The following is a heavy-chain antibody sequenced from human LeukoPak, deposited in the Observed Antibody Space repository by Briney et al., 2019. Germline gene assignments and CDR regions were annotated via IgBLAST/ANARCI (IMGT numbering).Heavy chain of an antibody. D-gene: IGHD1-1*01. Sequence: ASVKVSCKPSGYTFTAYYILWVRQAPGQGLEWVGWVNPNSGDTRYPQRFQGRVTMTRDTSIRTAYMELSRLSSDDTAVYYCARGRRIPLEDPNAGDYFDYWGQGTLVTVSS. CDR1: GYTFTAYY. J-gene: IGHJ4*02. V-gene: IGHV1-2*02. CDR3: ARGRRIPLEDPNAGDYFDY. CDR2: VNPNSGDT.